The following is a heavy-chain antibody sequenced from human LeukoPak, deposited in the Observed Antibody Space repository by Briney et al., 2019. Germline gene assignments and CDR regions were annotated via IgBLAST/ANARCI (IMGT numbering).Heavy chain of an antibody. Sequence: ETLSLTCTVSGGSISSSSYYWGWIRQPPGKGLEWIGSIYYSGSTYYNPSLKSRVAISVDTSKNQFSLKLSSVTAADTAVYYCARDPGYPGYYYYMDVWGKGTTVTVSS. CDR1: GGSISSSSYY. CDR3: ARDPGYPGYYYYMDV. J-gene: IGHJ6*03. D-gene: IGHD5-18*01. V-gene: IGHV4-39*07. CDR2: IYYSGST.